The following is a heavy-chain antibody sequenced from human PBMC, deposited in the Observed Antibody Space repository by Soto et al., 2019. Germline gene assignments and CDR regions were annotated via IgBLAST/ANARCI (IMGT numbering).Heavy chain of an antibody. V-gene: IGHV4-4*07. CDR3: ARGPRGYVYYHGMDV. Sequence: ETLSLTCTVSGGSISSYYVSWIRQSAGKGLEWIGRIDTSGTTNYNPSLKSRVTMSVDASKNHFSLNLSSVTAADTAVYYCARGPRGYVYYHGMDVWGQGTTVTVSS. J-gene: IGHJ6*02. CDR2: IDTSGTT. CDR1: GGSISSYY. D-gene: IGHD3-10*01.